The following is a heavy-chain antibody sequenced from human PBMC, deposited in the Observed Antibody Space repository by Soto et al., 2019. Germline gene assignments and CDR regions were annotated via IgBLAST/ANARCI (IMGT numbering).Heavy chain of an antibody. V-gene: IGHV1-8*01. Sequence: ASVKVSCNASGYTCTSFDINWVLQATGQGLEWMGWMNPNSGNTGYAQKFQGRVTMTRNTSISTAYMELSSLRSVDTAVYFCASCRSGGRCCSHYYYMDVWGTGTTFTVSS. D-gene: IGHD2-15*01. CDR2: MNPNSGNT. CDR3: ASCRSGGRCCSHYYYMDV. CDR1: GYTCTSFD. J-gene: IGHJ6*03.